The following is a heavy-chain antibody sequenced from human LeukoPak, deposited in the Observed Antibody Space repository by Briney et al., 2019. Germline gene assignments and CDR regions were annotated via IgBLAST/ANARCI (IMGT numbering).Heavy chain of an antibody. CDR2: IYYSGST. CDR1: GGSISSYY. Sequence: SETLSLTCTVSGGSISSYYWSWIRQPPGKGLEWIGYIYYSGSTNYNPSLKSRVTISVDTSKNQFSLKLSSVTAADTAVYYCARQGYCSGGSCPHYYYYYYYMDVWGKGTTVTVSS. J-gene: IGHJ6*03. D-gene: IGHD2-15*01. V-gene: IGHV4-59*08. CDR3: ARQGYCSGGSCPHYYYYYYYMDV.